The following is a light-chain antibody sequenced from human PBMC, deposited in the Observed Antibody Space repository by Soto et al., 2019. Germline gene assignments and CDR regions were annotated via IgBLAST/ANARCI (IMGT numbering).Light chain of an antibody. J-gene: IGLJ7*01. Sequence: QSALTQPRSVSGSPGQSVTISCTGTSSDVGGYDYVSWYKQYPGQAPKVIIYEVTYRPSGVSARFSGSKSGTTASLTISDLQTEDEADYYCSSFTNSNTGVFGGGTQLTVL. CDR1: SSDVGGYDY. V-gene: IGLV2-14*01. CDR2: EVT. CDR3: SSFTNSNTGV.